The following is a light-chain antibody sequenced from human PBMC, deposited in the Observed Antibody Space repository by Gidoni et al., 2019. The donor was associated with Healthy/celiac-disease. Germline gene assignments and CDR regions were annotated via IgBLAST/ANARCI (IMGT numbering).Light chain of an antibody. CDR3: QQSYSTPWT. CDR2: AAS. V-gene: IGKV1-39*01. Sequence: IHMSQSPSSLSASVGDRVTITCRASQSISSYLNWYQQKPGKDPKLLIYAASSWQSGVPSRFSGSGSGTDFTLTIRSLQPEDFATYYCQQSYSTPWTFGQGTKVEIK. J-gene: IGKJ1*01. CDR1: QSISSY.